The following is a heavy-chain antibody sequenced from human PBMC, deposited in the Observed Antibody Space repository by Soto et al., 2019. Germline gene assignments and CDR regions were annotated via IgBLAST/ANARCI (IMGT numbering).Heavy chain of an antibody. D-gene: IGHD1-26*01. Sequence: SVKVSCKASGGTFSSYAISWVRQAPGQGLEWMGGIIPIFGTANYAQKFQGRVTITADKSTSTAYMELSSLRSEDTAVYYCARGWEPRGWFDPWGQGTMVTVSS. J-gene: IGHJ5*02. V-gene: IGHV1-69*06. CDR1: GGTFSSYA. CDR2: IIPIFGTA. CDR3: ARGWEPRGWFDP.